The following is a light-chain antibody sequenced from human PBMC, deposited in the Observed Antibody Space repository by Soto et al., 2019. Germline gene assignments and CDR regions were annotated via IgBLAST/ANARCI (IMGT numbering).Light chain of an antibody. Sequence: QSVLTQPPSASGTPGQTVTISCSGSRSNIGSNAVNWYQQIPGTDPNLLIYNNNQRPSWVLDRFSGSKSGTSASLAIIGLQYEDEADYYCAAWDDSLNGWVFGGGTKLTVL. CDR1: RSNIGSNA. CDR2: NNN. J-gene: IGLJ3*02. V-gene: IGLV1-44*01. CDR3: AAWDDSLNGWV.